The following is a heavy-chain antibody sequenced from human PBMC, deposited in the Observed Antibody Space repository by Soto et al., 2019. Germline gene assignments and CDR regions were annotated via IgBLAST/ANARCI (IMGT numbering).Heavy chain of an antibody. CDR2: MNPNSGNT. D-gene: IGHD3-3*01. Sequence: ASVKVSCKASGYTFTSYDINWVRQATGQGLEWMGWMNPNSGNTGYAQKFQGRVTMTRNTSISTAYMELSSLRSEDTAVYYCARGASAFWSGYYVVYGLDVWGPGTTVTVSS. CDR3: ARGASAFWSGYYVVYGLDV. CDR1: GYTFTSYD. J-gene: IGHJ6*02. V-gene: IGHV1-8*01.